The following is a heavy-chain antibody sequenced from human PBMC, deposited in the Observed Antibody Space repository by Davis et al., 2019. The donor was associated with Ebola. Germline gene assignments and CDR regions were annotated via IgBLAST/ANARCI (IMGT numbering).Heavy chain of an antibody. Sequence: SETLSLTCAVYGGSFSGYYWSWIRQPPGKGLEWIGEINHSGSTNYNPSLKSRVTISVDKSKNQFSLKLSSVTAADTAVYYCARAALLWFREPPGPWGQGTLVTVSS. V-gene: IGHV4-34*01. D-gene: IGHD3-10*01. CDR1: GGSFSGYY. CDR2: INHSGST. CDR3: ARAALLWFREPPGP. J-gene: IGHJ5*02.